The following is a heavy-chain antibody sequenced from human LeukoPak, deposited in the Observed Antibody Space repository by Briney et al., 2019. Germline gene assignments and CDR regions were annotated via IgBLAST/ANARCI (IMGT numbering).Heavy chain of an antibody. CDR2: IIPIFGTT. Sequence: ASVKVSCKASGGTFSSYAISWVRQAPGQGLEWMGGIIPIFGTTNYAQKFQDRVTITADKSTSTAYMELSSLRSEDTAVYYCARGVVTAIPDYWGQGTLVTVSS. CDR3: ARGVVTAIPDY. D-gene: IGHD2-21*02. J-gene: IGHJ4*02. CDR1: GGTFSSYA. V-gene: IGHV1-69*06.